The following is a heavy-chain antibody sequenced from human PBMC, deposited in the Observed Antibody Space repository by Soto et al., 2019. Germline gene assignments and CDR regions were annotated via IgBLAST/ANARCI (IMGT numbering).Heavy chain of an antibody. CDR3: ARVGGYSYGYGLYNWFDP. Sequence: QVQLQESGPGLVKPSQTLSLTCTVSGGSISSGDYYWSWIRQPPGKGLEWIGYIYYSGSTYYNPSLKSRVTISVDTSKNQFSLKLSSVTAADTAVYYCARVGGYSYGYGLYNWFDPWGQGTLVTVSS. CDR1: GGSISSGDYY. J-gene: IGHJ5*02. V-gene: IGHV4-30-4*01. D-gene: IGHD5-18*01. CDR2: IYYSGST.